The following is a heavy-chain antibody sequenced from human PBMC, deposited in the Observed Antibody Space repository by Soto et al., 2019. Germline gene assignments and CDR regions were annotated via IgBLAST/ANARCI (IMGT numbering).Heavy chain of an antibody. CDR2: IIPSSDTP. CDR1: GGTFSNFG. CDR3: AVDESDDYGWGSFHS. Sequence: QVQLVQSGAEVKKPGSSVKVSCKPSGGTFSNFGLSWVRQAPGQGLEWMGGIIPSSDTPNYVQKFQGRLIITADPSRSTAYMDLSSLRSVDSAMYYCAVDESDDYGWGSFHSWGQGTPVIVSS. D-gene: IGHD3-16*01. V-gene: IGHV1-69*01. J-gene: IGHJ5*02.